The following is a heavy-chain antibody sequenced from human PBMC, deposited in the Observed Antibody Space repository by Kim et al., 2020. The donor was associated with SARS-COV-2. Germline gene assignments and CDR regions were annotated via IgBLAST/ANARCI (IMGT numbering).Heavy chain of an antibody. J-gene: IGHJ4*02. CDR2: VSVSSTT. CDR3: ARAPLACTPH. CDR1: GFTFSNYG. Sequence: GGSLRLSCAGSGFTFSNYGMTWVRQAPGKGLEWVSHVSVSSTTYYADSVKGRFTVSRDNVKNSLYLQMNSLRDEDTGVYYCARAPLACTPHWGQGTLVTV. V-gene: IGHV3-48*02.